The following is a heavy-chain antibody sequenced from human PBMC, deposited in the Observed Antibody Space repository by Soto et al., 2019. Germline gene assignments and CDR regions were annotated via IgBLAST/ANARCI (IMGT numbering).Heavy chain of an antibody. CDR3: ARVGIVATNYYFDY. CDR1: GGSISSSSDY. V-gene: IGHV4-30-4*08. Sequence: SETLSLTCTVSGGSISSSSDYWGWIRQPPGKGLEWIGYIYYSGSTYYNPSLKSRVTISVDTSKNQFSLKLSSVTAADTAVYYCARVGIVATNYYFDYWGQGTLVTVS. J-gene: IGHJ4*02. D-gene: IGHD5-12*01. CDR2: IYYSGST.